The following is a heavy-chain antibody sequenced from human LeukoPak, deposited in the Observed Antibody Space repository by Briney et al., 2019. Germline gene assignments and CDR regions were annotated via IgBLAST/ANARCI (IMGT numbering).Heavy chain of an antibody. J-gene: IGHJ4*02. V-gene: IGHV3-48*04. D-gene: IGHD3-10*01. CDR2: ISSSSSTI. CDR3: ARDGFGSYFSLDY. Sequence: GGSLRLSCAASGFTFSSYSMNWVRQAPGKGLEWVSYISSSSSTIYYADSVKGRFTISRDNAKNSLFFQMNSLRAEDTAVYYCARDGFGSYFSLDYWGQGTLVTVSS. CDR1: GFTFSSYS.